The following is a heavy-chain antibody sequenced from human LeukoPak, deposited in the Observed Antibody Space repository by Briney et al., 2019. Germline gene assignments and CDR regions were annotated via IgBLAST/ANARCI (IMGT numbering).Heavy chain of an antibody. J-gene: IGHJ6*02. Sequence: SETLSLTCTVSGGSISSYYWSWIRQPPGKGLEWIGYIYYSGSTNYNPSLKSRVTISVDTSKNQFSLKLSSVTAAETAVYYCARSQSRDILTGYIYYYGMDVWGQGTTVTVSS. D-gene: IGHD3-9*01. CDR2: IYYSGST. V-gene: IGHV4-59*01. CDR1: GGSISSYY. CDR3: ARSQSRDILTGYIYYYGMDV.